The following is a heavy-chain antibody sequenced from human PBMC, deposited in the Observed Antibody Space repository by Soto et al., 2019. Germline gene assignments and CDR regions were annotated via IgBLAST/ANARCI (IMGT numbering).Heavy chain of an antibody. CDR2: ISSDGSNK. CDR1: GFTFISYG. D-gene: IGHD3-10*01. CDR3: AKVRADYYYGSGPFDY. J-gene: IGHJ4*02. V-gene: IGHV3-30*18. Sequence: QVQLVESGGGVVQPGRSLRLSCAASGFTFISYGMHWVRQAPGKGLEWVALISSDGSNKYYADSVKGRFTITRDNSKNTLDLQINTLRAEDTAVYYCAKVRADYYYGSGPFDYWGQGTLVTVSS.